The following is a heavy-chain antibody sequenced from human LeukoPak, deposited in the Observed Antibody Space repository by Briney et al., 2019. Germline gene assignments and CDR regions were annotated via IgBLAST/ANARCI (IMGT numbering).Heavy chain of an antibody. D-gene: IGHD3-10*01. V-gene: IGHV4-34*01. CDR1: GASFSGYY. CDR2: INHSGGT. Sequence: SETLSLTCGVSGASFSGYYWSWIRQPPGKGLEWIGEINHSGGTNYNPSLKSRVTISVDTSKKQFSLNLRSVTAEDTAVYYCATDRYYGSASYYKFDYWGQGTLVTVSS. J-gene: IGHJ4*02. CDR3: ATDRYYGSASYYKFDY.